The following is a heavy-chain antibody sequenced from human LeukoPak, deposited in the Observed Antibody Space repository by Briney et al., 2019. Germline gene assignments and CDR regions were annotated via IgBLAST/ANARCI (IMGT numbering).Heavy chain of an antibody. Sequence: PSETLSLTCSVSDDSITMYYWTWIRQPPGKGLEWIGYVDHTGSTNFNPSLNGRVSIPRDTTKNLFSLRLRSVTAADTAVYFCARGRVSSSTWYSTYYYYFYMDVWGKGTTVTAPS. D-gene: IGHD1-1*01. J-gene: IGHJ6*03. CDR1: DDSITMYY. CDR3: ARGRVSSSTWYSTYYYYFYMDV. V-gene: IGHV4-59*01. CDR2: VDHTGST.